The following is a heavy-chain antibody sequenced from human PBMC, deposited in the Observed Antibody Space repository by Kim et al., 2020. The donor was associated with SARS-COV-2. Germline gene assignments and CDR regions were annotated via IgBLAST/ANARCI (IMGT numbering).Heavy chain of an antibody. J-gene: IGHJ4*02. CDR2: ISGSGGST. V-gene: IGHV3-23*01. Sequence: GGSLRLSCAASGFTFSSYAMSWVRQAPGKGLEWVSAISGSGGSTYYADSVKGRFTISRDNSKNTLYLQMNSLRAEDTAVYYCAKIANYYGSGSYSPSDYWGQGTLVTVSS. D-gene: IGHD3-10*01. CDR3: AKIANYYGSGSYSPSDY. CDR1: GFTFSSYA.